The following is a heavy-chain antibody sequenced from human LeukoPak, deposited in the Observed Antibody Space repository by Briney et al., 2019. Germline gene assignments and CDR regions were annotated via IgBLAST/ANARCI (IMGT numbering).Heavy chain of an antibody. Sequence: ASVKVSCKASGYTFTRYGISWVRQAPGQGLEWMGWISAYNDNTNYAQRVQGRVTLTTDTSTRTAYMELRSLSSDDTAVYYCARHYYDYLWGSYRPGDYFDYWGQGTLVTVSS. D-gene: IGHD3-16*02. V-gene: IGHV1-18*01. CDR2: ISAYNDNT. CDR1: GYTFTRYG. J-gene: IGHJ4*02. CDR3: ARHYYDYLWGSYRPGDYFDY.